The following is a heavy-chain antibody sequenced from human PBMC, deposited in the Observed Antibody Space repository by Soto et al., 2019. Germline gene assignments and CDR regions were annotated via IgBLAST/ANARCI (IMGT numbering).Heavy chain of an antibody. CDR3: ARGLALRVTIFGLVRNWFDP. CDR2: INHSGST. Sequence: SSETLSLTCAVYGGSFSGYYWSWIRQPPGKGLEWIGEINHSGSTNYNPSLKSRVTISVDTSKNQFSLKLSSVTAADTAVYYCARGLALRVTIFGLVRNWFDPWGQGTLLNVSS. D-gene: IGHD3-3*01. V-gene: IGHV4-34*01. J-gene: IGHJ5*02. CDR1: GGSFSGYY.